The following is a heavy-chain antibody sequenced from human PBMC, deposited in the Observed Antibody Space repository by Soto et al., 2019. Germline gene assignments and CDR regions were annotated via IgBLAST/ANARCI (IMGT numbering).Heavy chain of an antibody. CDR2: IYYSGST. CDR1: GDSISSRSYY. V-gene: IGHV4-39*01. J-gene: IGHJ4*02. Sequence: PSETLSLTCTVTGDSISSRSYYWGWIRQPPGKGLEWIGSIYYSGSTYNNPSLRSRVSMSIDTSKDQFSLKLKSVTAADTALYFGARQPTSVVTQAYFGGWGPGSLVTVSS. D-gene: IGHD2-21*02. CDR3: ARQPTSVVTQAYFGG.